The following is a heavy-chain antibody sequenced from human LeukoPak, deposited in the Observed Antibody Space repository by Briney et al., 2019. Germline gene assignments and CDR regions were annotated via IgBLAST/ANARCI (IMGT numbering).Heavy chain of an antibody. J-gene: IGHJ6*03. D-gene: IGHD2-2*01. CDR3: AREYQLLRFHYYYYYMDV. CDR2: TYYRSKWYN. V-gene: IGHV6-1*01. Sequence: SQTLSLTCAISGDSVSSNSAAWNWIRQSPSRGLEWLGRTYYRSKWYNDYAVSVKSRITINPDTSKNQFSLQLNSVTPEDTAVYYCAREYQLLRFHYYYYYMDVWGKGTTVTISS. CDR1: GDSVSSNSAA.